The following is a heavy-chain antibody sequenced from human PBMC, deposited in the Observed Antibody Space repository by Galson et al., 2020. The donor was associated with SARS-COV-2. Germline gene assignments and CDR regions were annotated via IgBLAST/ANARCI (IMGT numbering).Heavy chain of an antibody. V-gene: IGHV1-2*02. J-gene: IGHJ6*02. Sequence: ASVKVSCKASGYTFTGYYMHWVRQAPGQGLEWMGWINPNSGGTNYAQKFQGRVTMTRDTSISTAYMELSRLRSDDTAVYYCARVGLRAHYYYYYGMDVWGQGTTVTVSS. CDR3: ARVGLRAHYYYYYGMDV. D-gene: IGHD2-21*01. CDR1: GYTFTGYY. CDR2: INPNSGGT.